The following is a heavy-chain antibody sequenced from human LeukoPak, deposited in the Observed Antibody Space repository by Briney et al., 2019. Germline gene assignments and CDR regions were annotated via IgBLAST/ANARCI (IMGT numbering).Heavy chain of an antibody. J-gene: IGHJ4*02. V-gene: IGHV3-30*02. Sequence: GGSLRLSCAASGFTFSIYGMHWVRQAPGKGLEWVAFIRYDGSNKDYADSVKGRFTISRDNSKNTLYLQMNSLRAEDTAVYYCAKAAGQSARYSSSFDWGQGTLVTVSS. CDR3: AKAAGQSARYSSSFD. CDR1: GFTFSIYG. D-gene: IGHD6-6*01. CDR2: IRYDGSNK.